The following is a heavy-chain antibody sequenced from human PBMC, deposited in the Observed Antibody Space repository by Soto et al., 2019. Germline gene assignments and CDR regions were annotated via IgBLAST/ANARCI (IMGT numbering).Heavy chain of an antibody. Sequence: GESLKISCKGSGYSFSNYWIGWVRQMPGKGLEWMGIIYPGDSDTRYSPSFQDQVTISADKSISTAYLQWSSLKASDTAMYYCASGSSAWNLDYWGQGTLVTVSS. D-gene: IGHD6-19*01. CDR3: ASGSSAWNLDY. CDR2: IYPGDSDT. J-gene: IGHJ4*02. V-gene: IGHV5-51*01. CDR1: GYSFSNYW.